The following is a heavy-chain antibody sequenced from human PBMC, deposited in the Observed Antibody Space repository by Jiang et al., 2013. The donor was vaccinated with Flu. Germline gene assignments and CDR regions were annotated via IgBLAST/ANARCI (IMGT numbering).Heavy chain of an antibody. Sequence: GAEVKKPGASVKVSCKASGYTFTSYAMHWVRQAPGQRLEWMGWINAGNGNTKYSQKFQGRVTITRDTSASTAYMELSSLRSEDTAVYYCARATVTTLTNWFDPWGQGTLVTVXS. CDR1: GYTFTSYA. CDR3: ARATVTTLTNWFDP. V-gene: IGHV1-3*01. CDR2: INAGNGNT. J-gene: IGHJ5*02. D-gene: IGHD4-17*01.